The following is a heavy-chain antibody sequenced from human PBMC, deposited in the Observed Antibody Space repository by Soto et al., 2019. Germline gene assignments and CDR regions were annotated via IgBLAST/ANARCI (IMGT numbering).Heavy chain of an antibody. CDR1: GFTFSSYA. D-gene: IGHD6-19*01. CDR2: ISYDGSDK. V-gene: IGHV3-30-3*01. Sequence: GGSLRLSCAASGFTFSSYAMHWVRQDPGKGLEWVALISYDGSDKDYADSVKGRFTISRDNSRNTLFLQMNSLTSADTAVYYCAKVDSSGWTPFEHWGQGSLVTVSS. J-gene: IGHJ4*02. CDR3: AKVDSSGWTPFEH.